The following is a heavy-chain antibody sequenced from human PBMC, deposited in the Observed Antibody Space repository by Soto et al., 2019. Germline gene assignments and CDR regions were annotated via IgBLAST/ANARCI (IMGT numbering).Heavy chain of an antibody. Sequence: SETLSLTCTVSGGSISSGGYYWSWIRQHPGKGLEWIGYIYYSGSTYYNPSLKSRVTISVDTSKNQFSLKLSSVTAADTAVYYCARGRYCTPAVSSDYWGQGPLVTVSS. V-gene: IGHV4-31*03. CDR2: IYYSGST. J-gene: IGHJ4*02. CDR1: GGSISSGGYY. D-gene: IGHD2-8*01. CDR3: ARGRYCTPAVSSDY.